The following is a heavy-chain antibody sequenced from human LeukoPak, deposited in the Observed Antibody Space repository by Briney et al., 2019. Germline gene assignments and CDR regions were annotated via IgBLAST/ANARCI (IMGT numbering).Heavy chain of an antibody. CDR3: ARMRITGTKELNGMDV. D-gene: IGHD1-7*01. CDR2: IDWDDDK. Sequence: GSGPTLVNPTQTLTLTCTFSGFSLSTSGMCVSWIRQPPGKALEWLARIDWDDDKYYSTSLKTRLTISKDTSKNQVVLTMTNMDPVNTPPYSGARMRITGTKELNGMDVGAQGPTVTVPS. CDR1: GFSLSTSGMC. V-gene: IGHV2-70*11. J-gene: IGHJ6*02.